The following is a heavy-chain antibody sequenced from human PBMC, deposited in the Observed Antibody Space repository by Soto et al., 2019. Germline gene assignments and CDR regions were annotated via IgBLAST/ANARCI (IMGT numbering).Heavy chain of an antibody. Sequence: GESLKISCKGSGYSFAGYWITWVRQKPGKGLEWMGRIAPSDSQTYYSPSFRGHVTISVTKSITTVFLQWSSLRASDTAMYYCARQIYDSDTGPNFQYYFDSWGQGTPVTVSS. J-gene: IGHJ4*02. CDR2: IAPSDSQT. CDR1: GYSFAGYW. V-gene: IGHV5-10-1*01. CDR3: ARQIYDSDTGPNFQYYFDS. D-gene: IGHD3-22*01.